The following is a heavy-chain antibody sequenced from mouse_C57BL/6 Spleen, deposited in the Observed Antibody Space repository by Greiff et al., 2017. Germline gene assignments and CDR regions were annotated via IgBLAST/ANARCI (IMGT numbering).Heavy chain of an antibody. CDR3: ARTSLRAMDY. CDR1: GFSLSTFGMG. D-gene: IGHD1-1*01. CDR2: IWWDDDN. V-gene: IGHV8-8*01. Sequence: QVQLKESGPGILQPSQTLSLTCSFSGFSLSTFGMGVGWIRQPSGKGLEWLAHIWWDDDNYYNPALKSRLTNSKDTSQNQIFLKIDNVDTADTDTYYCARTSLRAMDYCGQGTSVTVST. J-gene: IGHJ4*01.